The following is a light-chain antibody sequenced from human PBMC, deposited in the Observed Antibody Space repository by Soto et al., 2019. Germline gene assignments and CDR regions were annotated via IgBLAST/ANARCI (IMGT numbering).Light chain of an antibody. Sequence: EIVLTPSPGTLSLSPAERATLSCRASQSVSSSYLAWYQQKPGQAPRLLIYGASTRATGIPARFSGSGSGTEFTLTISSLQSEDFAVYYCQQYGRSSLTFGPGTRWIS. V-gene: IGKV3-20*01. CDR1: QSVSSSY. CDR3: QQYGRSSLT. CDR2: GAS. J-gene: IGKJ3*01.